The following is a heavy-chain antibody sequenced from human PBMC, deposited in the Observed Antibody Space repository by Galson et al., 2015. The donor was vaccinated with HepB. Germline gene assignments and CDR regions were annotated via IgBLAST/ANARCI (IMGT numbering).Heavy chain of an antibody. V-gene: IGHV3-30*02. CDR3: AKSEVATYYYYYGMDV. CDR2: IRYDGSNK. Sequence: SLRLSCAASGFTFSSYGMHWVRQAPGKGLEWVAFIRYDGSNKYYADSVKGRFTISRDNSKNTLYLQMNSLRAEDTAVYYCAKSEVATYYYYYGMDVWGQGTTVTVSS. D-gene: IGHD2-15*01. J-gene: IGHJ6*02. CDR1: GFTFSSYG.